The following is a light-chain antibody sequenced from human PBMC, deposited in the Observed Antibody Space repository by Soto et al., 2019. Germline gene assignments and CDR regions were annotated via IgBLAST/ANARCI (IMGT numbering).Light chain of an antibody. CDR1: QTFNNY. CDR2: GAS. CDR3: QQSYSIPLT. J-gene: IGKJ4*01. Sequence: DIQMTQSPSSLSASVGDRVSISCRASQTFNNYLNWYQQKPGKAPKLLIYGASNLQSGVPPRFSGRGSGTDFTLTIGSLQPEDFATYYCQQSYSIPLTFGGGTKVDIK. V-gene: IGKV1-39*01.